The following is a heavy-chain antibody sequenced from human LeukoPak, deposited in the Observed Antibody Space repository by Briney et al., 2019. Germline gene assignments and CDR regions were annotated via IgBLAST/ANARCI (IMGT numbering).Heavy chain of an antibody. Sequence: GGSLRLSCAASGFTFSSSAMSWVRQAPGKGLEWVSGISGSGGSTYYADSVKGRFTISRDNSENTLSLQMNSLRAEDTAVYYCAKVYGSGSYYTSRGAFDIWGQGTMVTVSS. D-gene: IGHD3-10*01. CDR1: GFTFSSSA. V-gene: IGHV3-23*01. J-gene: IGHJ3*02. CDR2: ISGSGGST. CDR3: AKVYGSGSYYTSRGAFDI.